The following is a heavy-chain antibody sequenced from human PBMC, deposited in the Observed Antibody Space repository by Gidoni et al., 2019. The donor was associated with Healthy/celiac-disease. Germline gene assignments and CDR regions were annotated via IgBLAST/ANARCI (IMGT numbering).Heavy chain of an antibody. V-gene: IGHV4-59*01. J-gene: IGHJ4*02. Sequence: HVQLQESGPGLVKPSETRSLTCTVSGCSISRYYWSWIRQPPVKGLEWIGYIYSSWSTNYNPSLKSRVTISVDTSKNQFSLKLSSVTAADTAVYYCARLGYSCSLFPTEVDYWGQGTLVTVSS. CDR1: GCSISRYY. D-gene: IGHD6-13*01. CDR3: ARLGYSCSLFPTEVDY. CDR2: IYSSWST.